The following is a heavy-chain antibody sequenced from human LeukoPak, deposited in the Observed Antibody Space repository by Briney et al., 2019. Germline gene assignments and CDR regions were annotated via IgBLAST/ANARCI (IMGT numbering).Heavy chain of an antibody. J-gene: IGHJ4*02. Sequence: GGSLRLSCAASGFTFSSYGMHWVRQAPGKGLEWVAFIRYDGSNKYYADSVKGRFTISRDNSKNTLYLQMNSLRADDTAVYYCAKGTLREDYVWGSYRSPPALGYWGQGTLVTVSS. V-gene: IGHV3-30*02. D-gene: IGHD3-16*02. CDR1: GFTFSSYG. CDR2: IRYDGSNK. CDR3: AKGTLREDYVWGSYRSPPALGY.